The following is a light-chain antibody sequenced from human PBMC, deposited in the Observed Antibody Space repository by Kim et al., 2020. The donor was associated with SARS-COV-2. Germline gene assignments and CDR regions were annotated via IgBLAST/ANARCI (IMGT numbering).Light chain of an antibody. CDR1: EGIKND. J-gene: IGKJ1*01. V-gene: IGKV1-17*01. Sequence: ASLGDRVTITCPASEGIKNDLGWYQQKPGKAPKCLIYAASILQSGVPSRFSGSGSGTEFTLTINSLQPEDFATYYCLQHNRYPRTFGQGTKVEIK. CDR3: LQHNRYPRT. CDR2: AAS.